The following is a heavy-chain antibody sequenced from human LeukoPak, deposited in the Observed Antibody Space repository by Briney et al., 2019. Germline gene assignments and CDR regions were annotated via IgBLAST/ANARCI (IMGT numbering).Heavy chain of an antibody. Sequence: SETLSLTCTVSGGSISSGSYYWSWVRQPAGKGLEWIGRIYTSGGTNYNPSLKSRVTISVDTSKNQFSLKLSSVTAADTAVYYCARVGDFWRGYYFDYWGQGTLVTVSS. J-gene: IGHJ4*02. CDR1: GGSISSGSYY. CDR3: ARVGDFWRGYYFDY. D-gene: IGHD3-3*01. CDR2: IYTSGGT. V-gene: IGHV4-61*02.